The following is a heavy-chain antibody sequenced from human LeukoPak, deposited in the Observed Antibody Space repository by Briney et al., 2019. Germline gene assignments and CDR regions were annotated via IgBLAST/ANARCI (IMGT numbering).Heavy chain of an antibody. D-gene: IGHD5-18*01. CDR3: ARVSYPYFFDY. CDR1: GGSISSGDYY. V-gene: IGHV4-61*02. J-gene: IGHJ4*02. CDR2: IYSSGST. Sequence: SETLSLTCTVSGGSISSGDYYWSWIRQPAGKGLEWIGRIYSSGSTNYNPSLKSRVTMSVDTSKNQFSLKLSSVTAADTAVYYCARVSYPYFFDYWGQGTLVTVSS.